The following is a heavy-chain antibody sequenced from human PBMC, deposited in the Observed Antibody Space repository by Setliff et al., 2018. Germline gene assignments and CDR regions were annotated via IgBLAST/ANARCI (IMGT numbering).Heavy chain of an antibody. CDR2: ISNWGTTI. CDR1: GFTFSSHG. Sequence: GSLRLSCAASGFTFSSHGMNWVRQAPGKGLEWVAYISNWGTTIYYADSVKGRFTISRDNSKSTLFLQMSSLRAEDTAVYYCAKGFQGKNVGTFDSWGQGILVTVSS. V-gene: IGHV3-48*01. J-gene: IGHJ4*02. CDR3: AKGFQGKNVGTFDS. D-gene: IGHD1-7*01.